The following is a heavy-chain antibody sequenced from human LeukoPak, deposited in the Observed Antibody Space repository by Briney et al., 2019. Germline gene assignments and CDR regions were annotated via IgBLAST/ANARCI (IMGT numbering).Heavy chain of an antibody. CDR1: GGTFSSYA. J-gene: IGHJ5*02. V-gene: IGHV1-69*05. CDR2: IIPIFGTA. Sequence: ASVKVSCKAFGGTFSSYAISWVRQAPGQGLEWMGRIIPIFGTANYAQKFQGRVTITTDESTSTAYMELSSLRSEDTAVYYCARDIVVGASGHNWFDPWGQGTLVTVSS. CDR3: ARDIVVGASGHNWFDP. D-gene: IGHD1-26*01.